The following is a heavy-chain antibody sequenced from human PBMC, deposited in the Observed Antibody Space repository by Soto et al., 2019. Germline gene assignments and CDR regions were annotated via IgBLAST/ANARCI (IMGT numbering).Heavy chain of an antibody. D-gene: IGHD2-15*01. CDR1: GFTFSSYG. V-gene: IGHV3-33*01. J-gene: IGHJ4*02. CDR2: IWHDGSNK. CDR3: ARDRVGPFDY. Sequence: QVQLVESGGGVVQPGRSLRLSCAASGFTFSSYGMHWVRQAPGKGLEWVAVIWHDGSNKYYADSVKGRFTISRDNSKNTLYLQMNSLRAEDTAVYYCARDRVGPFDYWGQGTLVTVSS.